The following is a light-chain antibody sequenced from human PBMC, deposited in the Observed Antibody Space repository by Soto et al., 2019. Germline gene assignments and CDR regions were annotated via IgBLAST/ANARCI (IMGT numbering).Light chain of an antibody. V-gene: IGKV1-6*01. CDR2: AAS. CDR1: QNIGTS. J-gene: IGKJ4*01. Sequence: GDRVTITCRASQNIGTSLAWYQQTPGKAPKLLIFAASNLQSGVPSRFSGSGSGTDFTLTISSLKPEDFATYFCLQDDDYPFTFGGGTKVDIK. CDR3: LQDDDYPFT.